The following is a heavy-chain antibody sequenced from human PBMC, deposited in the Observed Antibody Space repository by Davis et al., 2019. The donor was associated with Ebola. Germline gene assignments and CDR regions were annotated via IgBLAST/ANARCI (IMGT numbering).Heavy chain of an antibody. CDR2: ISHDGSSK. V-gene: IGHV3-30*03. Sequence: PGGSLRLSCAASGFTFSSYGMHWVRQGPGKGLEWVSVISHDGSSKYYADSVKGRLAISRDNSNNTLYLQMNSLRAEDTAIYFCARAGYSSTWAFDSWGQGILVTVSP. J-gene: IGHJ4*02. D-gene: IGHD6-13*01. CDR1: GFTFSSYG. CDR3: ARAGYSSTWAFDS.